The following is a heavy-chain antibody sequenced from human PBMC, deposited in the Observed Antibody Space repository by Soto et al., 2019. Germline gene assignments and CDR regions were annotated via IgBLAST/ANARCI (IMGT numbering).Heavy chain of an antibody. CDR3: ARDGRYYYYYYGMDV. Sequence: PGGSLRLSCAASGFSFSRFWMGWARQAPGKGPEWVASINQDGGEKYYVDSVRGRFSISRDNVKNSVSLQMNSLRAEDTAVYYCARDGRYYYYYYGMDVWGQGTTVTVSS. J-gene: IGHJ6*02. CDR1: GFSFSRFW. V-gene: IGHV3-7*01. CDR2: INQDGGEK.